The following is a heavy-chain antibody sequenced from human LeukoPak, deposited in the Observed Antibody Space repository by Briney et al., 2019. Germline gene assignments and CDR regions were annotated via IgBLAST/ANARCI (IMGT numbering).Heavy chain of an antibody. CDR1: GFTFSSYA. D-gene: IGHD4-17*01. CDR2: ISYDGSNK. J-gene: IGHJ4*02. Sequence: GGSLRLSCAASGFTFSSYAMHWVRQAPGKGLEWVAVISYDGSNKYYADSVKGRFTISRDNSKNTLYLQMNSLRAEDTAVYYCARDSQPHDYGDYGFYFDYWGQGTLVTVSS. CDR3: ARDSQPHDYGDYGFYFDY. V-gene: IGHV3-30-3*01.